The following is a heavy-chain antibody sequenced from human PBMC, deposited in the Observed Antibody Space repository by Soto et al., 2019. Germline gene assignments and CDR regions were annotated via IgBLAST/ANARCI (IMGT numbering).Heavy chain of an antibody. CDR2: IIPISNTA. J-gene: IGHJ4*02. CDR3: ARCDSSGYYEYYFDS. D-gene: IGHD3-22*01. CDR1: GGTFSSSA. Sequence: QVQLVQSGAEVKKPGSSVTVSCKASGGTFSSSAISWVRQAPGQGLEWMGGIIPISNTANYAQKFQGRVTITADESTSTAYMELRSLRSGDTAVYYCARCDSSGYYEYYFDSWGQGTLVTVSA. V-gene: IGHV1-69*01.